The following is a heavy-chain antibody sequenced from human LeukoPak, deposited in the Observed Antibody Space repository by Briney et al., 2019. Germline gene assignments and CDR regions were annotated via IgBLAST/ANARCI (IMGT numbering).Heavy chain of an antibody. V-gene: IGHV1-2*04. CDR1: GYTFTGYY. D-gene: IGHD2-2*01. CDR2: INPNSGGT. CDR3: ARANALYCSSTSCLFDY. J-gene: IGHJ4*02. Sequence: ASVKVSCKASGYTFTGYYMHWVRQAPGQGLEWMGWINPNSGGTYFAQKLQGWVTMTRDTSISTAYMELSRLTSDDTAVYYCARANALYCSSTSCLFDYWGQGTLVTVSS.